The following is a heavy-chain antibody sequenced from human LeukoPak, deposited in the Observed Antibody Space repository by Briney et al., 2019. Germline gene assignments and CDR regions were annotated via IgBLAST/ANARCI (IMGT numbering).Heavy chain of an antibody. D-gene: IGHD1-26*01. CDR2: ISSSSSYI. CDR3: AKVGTWELQRVFEN. V-gene: IGHV3-21*01. CDR1: GFTFSSYS. Sequence: PGGSLRLSCAASGFTFSSYSMNWVRQAPGKGLEWVSSISSSSSYIYYADSVKGRFTISRDNAKNSLYLQMNSLRAEDTAVYYCAKVGTWELQRVFENWGQGTLDTVSS. J-gene: IGHJ4*02.